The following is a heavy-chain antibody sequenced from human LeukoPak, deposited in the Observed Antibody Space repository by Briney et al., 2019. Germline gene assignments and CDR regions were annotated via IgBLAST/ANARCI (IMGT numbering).Heavy chain of an antibody. CDR2: IYSSGSN. Sequence: SETLTLTCTVSGGSISSYYWSWIRQPAGKGLEWIGRIYSSGSNNYNPSLKSRVTMSVDTSNNQLSLKLSSVTAADTAVCYFAKAGTTSPYYYYVMDFWGEGTTVTASS. D-gene: IGHD2-2*01. J-gene: IGHJ6*01. CDR3: AKAGTTSPYYYYVMDF. CDR1: GGSISSYY. V-gene: IGHV4-4*07.